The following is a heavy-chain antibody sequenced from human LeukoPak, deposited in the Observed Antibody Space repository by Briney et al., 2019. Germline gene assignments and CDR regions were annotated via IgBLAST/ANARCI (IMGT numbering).Heavy chain of an antibody. CDR3: AKNDCSSTSCYRAIRKPFDY. Sequence: GGSLRLSCAASGFTFSSYGMSWVRQAPGKGLEWVSAISGSGGSTYYADSVKGRFTISRDNSKNTLYLQMNSLRAEDTAVYYCAKNDCSSTSCYRAIRKPFDYWGQGTLVTVSS. CDR1: GFTFSSYG. D-gene: IGHD2-2*01. J-gene: IGHJ4*02. CDR2: ISGSGGST. V-gene: IGHV3-23*01.